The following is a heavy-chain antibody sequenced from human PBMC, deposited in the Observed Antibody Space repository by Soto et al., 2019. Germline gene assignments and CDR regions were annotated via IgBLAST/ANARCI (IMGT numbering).Heavy chain of an antibody. CDR2: INHSGST. J-gene: IGHJ6*02. CDR3: ARDRGYQVVSWSSYYYDLDV. D-gene: IGHD2-15*01. CDR1: GGSVSGHY. Sequence: QVQLQQWGAGLLKPSETLSLNCTVQGGSVSGHYWSWIRQSPGKGLEWIGEINHSGSTNYNPSLKSRVTISVDTSRNQFSLKVRSVTAADTAVYYCARDRGYQVVSWSSYYYDLDVWGQGATVTASS. V-gene: IGHV4-34*01.